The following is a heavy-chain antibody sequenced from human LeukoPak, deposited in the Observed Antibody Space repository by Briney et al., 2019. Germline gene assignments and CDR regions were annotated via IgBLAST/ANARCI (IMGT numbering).Heavy chain of an antibody. CDR3: ARADYYGRIFDY. Sequence: GSLRLSCAASGFTFSNYWMSWVRQAPGKGLEWVANINQDGSEKYYVDSVKGRFTISRDNAKQSLSLEMNSPRGEDTAVYYCARADYYGRIFDYWGQGTLVPVSS. V-gene: IGHV3-7*01. J-gene: IGHJ4*02. CDR1: GFTFSNYW. CDR2: INQDGSEK. D-gene: IGHD3-16*01.